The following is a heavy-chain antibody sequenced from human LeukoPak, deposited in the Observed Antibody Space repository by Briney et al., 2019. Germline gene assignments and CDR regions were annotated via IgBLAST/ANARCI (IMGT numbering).Heavy chain of an antibody. J-gene: IGHJ6*03. CDR1: GFTSSDYY. D-gene: IGHD4-17*01. Sequence: GGSLRLSCAASGFTSSDYYMSWIRQAPGKGLEWVSYISSSGTTIYYADSVKGRFTISRDNDKNSLNLQMNSLRAEDTAVYYCARDARNKEYGDYVYYYYYYMDVWGKGTTVTISS. V-gene: IGHV3-11*04. CDR2: ISSSGTTI. CDR3: ARDARNKEYGDYVYYYYYYMDV.